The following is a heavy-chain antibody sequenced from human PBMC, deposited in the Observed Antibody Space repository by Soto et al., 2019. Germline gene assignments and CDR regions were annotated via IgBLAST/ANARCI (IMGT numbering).Heavy chain of an antibody. CDR1: GLTFSNAW. D-gene: IGHD6-6*01. CDR3: TTNSEHSSSALYMDV. Sequence: EVQLVESGGGLVKPGGSLRLSCAASGLTFSNAWMSWVRQAPGKGLEWVGRMKSKTDGGTTDYVAPVKGRFTISRDNSKNTLYLQMNTLKNEDTAVYYSTTNSEHSSSALYMDVWGKGTKVTVSS. CDR2: MKSKTDGGTT. V-gene: IGHV3-15*01. J-gene: IGHJ6*03.